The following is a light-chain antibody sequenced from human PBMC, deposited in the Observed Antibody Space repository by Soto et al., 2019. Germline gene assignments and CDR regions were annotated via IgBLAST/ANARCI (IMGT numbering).Light chain of an antibody. CDR3: QQYGSSTT. J-gene: IGKJ5*01. CDR1: QRVYSN. CDR2: GAS. Sequence: EILMTQSPDTLSVSPGESATLSCRASQRVYSNLAWYQQRPGQAPRLLIYGASSRATGIPDRFSGSGSGTDFTLTISRLEPEDFAVYYCQQYGSSTTFGQGTRLEIK. V-gene: IGKV3-20*01.